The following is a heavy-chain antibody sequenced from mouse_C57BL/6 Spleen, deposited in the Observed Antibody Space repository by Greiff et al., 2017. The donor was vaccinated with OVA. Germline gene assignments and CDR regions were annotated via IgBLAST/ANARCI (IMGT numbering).Heavy chain of an antibody. CDR1: GYTFTSYW. V-gene: IGHV1-64*01. CDR3: ARADYYGSSYGWYFDV. CDR2: IHPNSGST. D-gene: IGHD1-1*01. Sequence: QVQLQQPGAELVKPGASVKLSCKASGYTFTSYWVHWVKQRPGQGLEWIGMIHPNSGSTNYNEKFTSKATLTVDKSSSTAYMQLSSLTSEDSAVYDCARADYYGSSYGWYFDVWGTGTTVTVSS. J-gene: IGHJ1*03.